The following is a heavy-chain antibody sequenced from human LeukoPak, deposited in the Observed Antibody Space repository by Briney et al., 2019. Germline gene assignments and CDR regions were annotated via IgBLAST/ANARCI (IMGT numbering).Heavy chain of an antibody. J-gene: IGHJ6*03. CDR2: INHSGST. CDR3: ARGSYYDSSGYYYPFNYYYYYYMDV. Sequence: KASETLSLTCAVYGGSFSGYYWSWIRQPPGKGLEWIGEINHSGSTNYNPSLKSRVTISVDTSKNQFSLKLSSVTAADTAVYYCARGSYYDSSGYYYPFNYYYYYYMDVWGKGTTVTVSS. CDR1: GGSFSGYY. V-gene: IGHV4-34*01. D-gene: IGHD3-22*01.